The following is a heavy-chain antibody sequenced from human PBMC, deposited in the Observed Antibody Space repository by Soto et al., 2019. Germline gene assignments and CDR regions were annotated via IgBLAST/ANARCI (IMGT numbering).Heavy chain of an antibody. Sequence: ASVKVSCKASGYTFTGYYMHWVRQAPGQGLEWMGWINPNSGGTNYAQKFQGWVTMTRDTSISTAYMELSRLRSDDTAVYYCARSGVVVPAANYYYYGMDGWGQGTTVTVSS. CDR3: ARSGVVVPAANYYYYGMDG. CDR2: INPNSGGT. V-gene: IGHV1-2*04. D-gene: IGHD2-2*01. J-gene: IGHJ6*02. CDR1: GYTFTGYY.